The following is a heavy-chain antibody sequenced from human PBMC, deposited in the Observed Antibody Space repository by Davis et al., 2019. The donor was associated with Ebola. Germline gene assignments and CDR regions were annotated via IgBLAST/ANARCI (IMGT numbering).Heavy chain of an antibody. CDR2: ISAYNGNT. V-gene: IGHV1-18*04. J-gene: IGHJ5*02. CDR3: ARGVTAILELCWFDP. CDR1: GYTFTGYY. Sequence: ASVKVSCKASGYTFTGYYMHWVRQAPGQGLEWMGWISAYNGNTNYAQKLQGRVTMTTDTSTSTAYMELRSLRSDDTAVYYCARGVTAILELCWFDPWGQGTLVTVSS. D-gene: IGHD2-21*02.